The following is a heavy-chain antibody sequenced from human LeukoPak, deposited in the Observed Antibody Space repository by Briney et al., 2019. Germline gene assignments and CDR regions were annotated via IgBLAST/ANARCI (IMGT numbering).Heavy chain of an antibody. CDR2: IYYSGST. J-gene: IGHJ4*02. CDR1: GGSISSYY. V-gene: IGHV4-59*01. D-gene: IGHD5-18*01. Sequence: SETLSLTCTVSGGSISSYYWSWIRQPPGKGLEWIGYIYYSGSTNYNPSLKSRVTISVDTSKNQFSLKLSSVTAADTAVYYCARGRYSYGRSYFDYWGQGTLVTVSS. CDR3: ARGRYSYGRSYFDY.